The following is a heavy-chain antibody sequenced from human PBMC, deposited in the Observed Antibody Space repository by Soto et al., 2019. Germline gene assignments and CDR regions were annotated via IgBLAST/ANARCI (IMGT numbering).Heavy chain of an antibody. Sequence: QVQLQQWGAGLLKPSETLSLTCAVYGGSFSGYYWSWIRQPPGKGLEWIGEINHSGSSNYNPSLKSRVTISVDTSKIQFSLKLSSVTAADTAVYYCALTYYYGPGDYWGQGTLVTVSS. CDR2: INHSGSS. CDR1: GGSFSGYY. D-gene: IGHD3-10*01. V-gene: IGHV4-34*01. CDR3: ALTYYYGPGDY. J-gene: IGHJ4*02.